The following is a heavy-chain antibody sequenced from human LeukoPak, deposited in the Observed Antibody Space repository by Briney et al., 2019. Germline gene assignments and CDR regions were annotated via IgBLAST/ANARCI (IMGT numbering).Heavy chain of an antibody. CDR3: ARDPAMTFNWCDP. CDR2: IYHSGTA. J-gene: IGHJ5*02. V-gene: IGHV4-38-2*02. CDR1: GYSIGSDYY. D-gene: IGHD2-21*02. Sequence: SETLSLTCAVSGYSIGSDYYWAWIRQPPGKGLEWIASIYHSGTAYSNPSLQSRVTLSVDTSKNQFSLKVSSGTAADTAVYYCARDPAMTFNWCDPWGQGTLVTVSS.